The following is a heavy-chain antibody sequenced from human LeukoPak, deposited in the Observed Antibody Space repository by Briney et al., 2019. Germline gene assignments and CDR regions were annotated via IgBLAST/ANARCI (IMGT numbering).Heavy chain of an antibody. V-gene: IGHV4-59*01. CDR1: GGSISSYY. D-gene: IGHD5-24*01. CDR3: ATATILHYYGMDV. J-gene: IGHJ6*02. Sequence: PSETLSFTCTVSGGSISSYYWSWIRQPPGKGLEWIGYIYYSGSTNYNPSLKSRVTISVDTSKNQFSLKLSSVTAADTAVYYCATATILHYYGMDVWGQGTTVTVSS. CDR2: IYYSGST.